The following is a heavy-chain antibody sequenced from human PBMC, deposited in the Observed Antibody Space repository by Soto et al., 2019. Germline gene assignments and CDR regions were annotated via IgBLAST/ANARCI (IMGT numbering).Heavy chain of an antibody. V-gene: IGHV3-48*01. CDR1: GFTFSSYS. CDR2: ISSSSSTI. J-gene: IGHJ3*02. D-gene: IGHD4-17*01. Sequence: PGGSLRLSCAASGFTFSSYSMNWVRQAPGKGLEWVSYISSSSSTIYYADSVKGRFTISRDNAKNSLYLQMNSLRAEDTAVYYCARDFVDYENAFYIWGQGTMVTVSS. CDR3: ARDFVDYENAFYI.